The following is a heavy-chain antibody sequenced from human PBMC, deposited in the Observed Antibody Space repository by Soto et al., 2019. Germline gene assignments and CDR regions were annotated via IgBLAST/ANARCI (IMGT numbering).Heavy chain of an antibody. Sequence: SETLSLTCTVSGGSISSYYWSWIQQPPGKGLEWIGYIYYSGSTNYNPSLKSRVTISVDTSKNQFSLKLSSVTAADTAVYYCARVFVRGETTIFGVVTTAYFDYWGQGTLVTVSS. J-gene: IGHJ4*02. D-gene: IGHD3-3*01. V-gene: IGHV4-59*01. CDR3: ARVFVRGETTIFGVVTTAYFDY. CDR2: IYYSGST. CDR1: GGSISSYY.